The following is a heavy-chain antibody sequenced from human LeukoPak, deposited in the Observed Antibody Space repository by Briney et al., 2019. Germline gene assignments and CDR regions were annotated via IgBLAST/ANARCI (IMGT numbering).Heavy chain of an antibody. J-gene: IGHJ4*02. CDR3: ARERRLGYYDSSGYRIGVFDY. D-gene: IGHD3-22*01. CDR2: IIPIFGTA. Sequence: ASVKVSCKASGYTFTGYYMHWVRQAPGQGLEWMGGIIPIFGTANYAQKFQGRVTITADESTSTAYMELSSLRSEDTAVYYCARERRLGYYDSSGYRIGVFDYWGQGTLVTVSS. V-gene: IGHV1-69*13. CDR1: GYTFTGYY.